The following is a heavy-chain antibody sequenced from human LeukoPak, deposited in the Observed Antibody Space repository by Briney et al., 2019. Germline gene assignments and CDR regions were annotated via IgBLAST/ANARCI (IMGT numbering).Heavy chain of an antibody. D-gene: IGHD3-22*01. V-gene: IGHV3-48*02. CDR2: ISSSSSTI. CDR3: ARGRDLGDYCDSSDY. Sequence: GGSLRLSCAASGFTFSSYSMNWVRQAPGKGLEWVSYISSSSSTIYYADSVKGRFTISRDNAKNSLYLQMNSLRDEDTAVYYCARGRDLGDYCDSSDYWGQGTLVTVSS. J-gene: IGHJ4*02. CDR1: GFTFSSYS.